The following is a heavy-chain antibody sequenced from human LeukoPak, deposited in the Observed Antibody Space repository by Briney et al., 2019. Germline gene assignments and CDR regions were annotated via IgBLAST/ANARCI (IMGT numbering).Heavy chain of an antibody. CDR1: GGSISSSSYY. Sequence: PSETLSLTCTVSGGSISSSSYYWGWIRQPPGKGLEWIGSIYYSGSTYYNPSLKSRVTISVDTSKNQFSLKLSSVTAADTAVYYCARASIAVASWAVDYWGQGTLVTVSS. D-gene: IGHD6-19*01. J-gene: IGHJ4*02. CDR2: IYYSGST. V-gene: IGHV4-39*07. CDR3: ARASIAVASWAVDY.